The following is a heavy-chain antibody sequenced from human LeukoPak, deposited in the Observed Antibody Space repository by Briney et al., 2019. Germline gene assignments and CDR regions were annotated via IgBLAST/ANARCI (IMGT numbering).Heavy chain of an antibody. Sequence: GGSLRLSCAASGFTFSTYGMHWVRPAPGKGLEWVALISYVGSDKYYADSVKSRFTISRDNSKNTVYLQMNRLRAEDTAVYFCARDWCSGQSCYLDYWGQRTLVTVSS. CDR2: ISYVGSDK. CDR1: GFTFSTYG. D-gene: IGHD2-15*01. V-gene: IGHV3-30*03. CDR3: ARDWCSGQSCYLDY. J-gene: IGHJ4*02.